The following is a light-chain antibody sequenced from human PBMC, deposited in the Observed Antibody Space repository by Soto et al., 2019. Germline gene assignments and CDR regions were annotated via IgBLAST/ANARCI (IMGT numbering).Light chain of an antibody. Sequence: QPALTQPPSASGSPGQSVAISCTGTSSDVGRYNSVSWYQQLPGKAPQLIISAVRQRPSGVPDRFSGSKSGNTASLTISGLQTDDEADYFCFSYTANDNWVFGGGTKLTVL. V-gene: IGLV2-11*01. J-gene: IGLJ3*02. CDR2: AVR. CDR1: SSDVGRYNS. CDR3: FSYTANDNWV.